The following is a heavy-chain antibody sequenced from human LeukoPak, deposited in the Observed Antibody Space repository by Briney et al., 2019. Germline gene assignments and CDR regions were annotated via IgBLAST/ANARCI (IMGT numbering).Heavy chain of an antibody. CDR1: GFTFSSYG. Sequence: GGSLRPSCAASGFTFSSYGMHWVRQAPGKGLEWVAVIWYDGSNKYYADSVKGRFTFSRDSSKNTLYLQMNSLRAEDTAVYYCAREMDSYFDYWGQGTLVTVSS. V-gene: IGHV3-33*01. CDR2: IWYDGSNK. CDR3: AREMDSYFDY. D-gene: IGHD2-2*03. J-gene: IGHJ4*02.